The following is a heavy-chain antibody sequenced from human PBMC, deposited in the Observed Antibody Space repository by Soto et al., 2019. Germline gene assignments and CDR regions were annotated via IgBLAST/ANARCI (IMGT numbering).Heavy chain of an antibody. CDR2: INPGDSDI. D-gene: IGHD4-4*01. V-gene: IGHV5-51*01. J-gene: IGHJ6*02. CDR3: ARHEQFYYYYYGMDV. Sequence: GESLKISCKASGYSFTTYWIAWVRQMPGKGLEWMGIINPGDSDIRYSPSFQGQVTISADNSISTAYLQWSSLRASDTAMYYCARHEQFYYYYYGMDVWGQGTAVTVSS. CDR1: GYSFTTYW.